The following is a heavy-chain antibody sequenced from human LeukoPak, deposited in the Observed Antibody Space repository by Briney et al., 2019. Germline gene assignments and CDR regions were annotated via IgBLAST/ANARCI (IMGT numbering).Heavy chain of an antibody. CDR1: GFTFSSYA. CDR2: ISGSGGST. CDR3: ARDSCGSPSCFDY. V-gene: IGHV3-23*01. D-gene: IGHD2-2*01. J-gene: IGHJ4*02. Sequence: GGSLRLSCAASGFTFSSYAMSWVRQAPGKGLEWVSAISGSGGSTYYADSVKGRFTISRDNSKNTLYLQMNSLRAEDTAVYYCARDSCGSPSCFDYWGQGTLVTVSS.